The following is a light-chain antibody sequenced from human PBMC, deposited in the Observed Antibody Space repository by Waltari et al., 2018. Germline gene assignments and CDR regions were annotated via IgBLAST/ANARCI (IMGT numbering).Light chain of an antibody. J-gene: IGLJ2*01. Sequence: SYVVTQPPSVPLAPGKTATITCGGDDIGRKNVCWYQQRPGQAPVLVVYDNSDRSSGVPERFSGSNSGDTATLTISRVEVGDEADFYCQVWDSTTDHAIFGGGTKLTVL. CDR2: DNS. CDR1: DIGRKN. V-gene: IGLV3-21*03. CDR3: QVWDSTTDHAI.